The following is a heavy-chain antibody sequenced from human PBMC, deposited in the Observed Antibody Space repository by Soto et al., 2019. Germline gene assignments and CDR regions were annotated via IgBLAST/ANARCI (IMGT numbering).Heavy chain of an antibody. CDR2: IYYSGTT. CDR1: GGSSRDYC. J-gene: IGHJ4*02. CDR3: ARESYYGSGATVVAY. Sequence: LETQCLPYSVAGGSSRDYCWRWIRQPPGKGLEWIGYIYYSGTTSYNPSLNSRVTMSVDTSKNQFSLKVNSVTAADTAVYYCARESYYGSGATVVAYWGQGTLVTV. D-gene: IGHD3-10*01. V-gene: IGHV4-59*01.